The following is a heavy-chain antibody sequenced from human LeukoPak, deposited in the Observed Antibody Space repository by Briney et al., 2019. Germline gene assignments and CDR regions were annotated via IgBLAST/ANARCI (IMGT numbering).Heavy chain of an antibody. CDR3: TRVGYIDEGIDY. V-gene: IGHV3-7*04. J-gene: IGHJ4*02. CDR2: IKQDGSKK. Sequence: GGSLRLSCVASGFPFSSYWMTWVRQAPGKGLEWVANIKQDGSKKSYMDSVKGRFTISRDNAKNSLYLQMNSLRAEDTAIYYRTRVGYIDEGIDYWGQGTLVTVSS. CDR1: GFPFSSYW. D-gene: IGHD5-24*01.